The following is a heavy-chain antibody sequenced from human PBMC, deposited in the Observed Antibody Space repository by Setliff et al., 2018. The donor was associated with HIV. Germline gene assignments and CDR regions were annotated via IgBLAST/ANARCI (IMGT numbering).Heavy chain of an antibody. CDR2: INAGNGNT. CDR3: ARGSSGWPYYFDY. D-gene: IGHD6-19*01. CDR1: GYTLTTHA. V-gene: IGHV1-3*01. J-gene: IGHJ4*02. Sequence: EASVKVSCKASGYTLTTHAMHWVRQAPGQSLEWMGWINAGNGNTKYSQKFQGRVTITRDTSARTAYMDLTSLRSEDTAVYYCARGSSGWPYYFDYWGQGTLVTVSS.